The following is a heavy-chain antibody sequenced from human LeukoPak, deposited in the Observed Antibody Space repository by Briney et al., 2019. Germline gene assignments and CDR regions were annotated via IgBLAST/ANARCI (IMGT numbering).Heavy chain of an antibody. V-gene: IGHV3-30-3*01. CDR1: GFTFNSYA. D-gene: IGHD1-26*01. CDR3: ARDPSGSYAYFDY. CDR2: ISYDGSNK. J-gene: IGHJ4*02. Sequence: PGGSLRLSCAASGFTFNSYAMHWVRQAPGKGLEWVAVISYDGSNKYYADSVKGRFTISRDNSKNTLYLQMNSLRAEDTAVYYCARDPSGSYAYFDYWGQGTLVTVSS.